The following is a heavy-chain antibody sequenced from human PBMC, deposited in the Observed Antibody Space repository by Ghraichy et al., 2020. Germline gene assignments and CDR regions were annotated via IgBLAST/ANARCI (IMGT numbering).Heavy chain of an antibody. V-gene: IGHV3-23*01. D-gene: IGHD6-13*01. J-gene: IGHJ4*02. Sequence: GGSLRLSCAASGFSFSSYAMSWVRQAPGKGLEWVSGISGSGITYHADSVKGRFTISRDDSKNTLYLHMNSLRAEDTAVYYCAKASSSWPHPPDYWGQGTLVTVSS. CDR2: ISGSGIT. CDR3: AKASSSWPHPPDY. CDR1: GFSFSSYA.